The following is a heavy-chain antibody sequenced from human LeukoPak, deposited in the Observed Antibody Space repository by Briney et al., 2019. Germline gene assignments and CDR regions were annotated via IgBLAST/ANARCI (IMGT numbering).Heavy chain of an antibody. Sequence: ASVKVSCKASGYTFTSYYMHWVRQAPGQGLEWMGIINPSGGGTSYAQKFQGRVTMTRDTSTSTVYMELSSLRSEDTAVYYCARDLGSGTMDYWGQGTLVTVSS. J-gene: IGHJ4*02. D-gene: IGHD1-14*01. CDR1: GYTFTSYY. CDR3: ARDLGSGTMDY. V-gene: IGHV1-46*01. CDR2: INPSGGGT.